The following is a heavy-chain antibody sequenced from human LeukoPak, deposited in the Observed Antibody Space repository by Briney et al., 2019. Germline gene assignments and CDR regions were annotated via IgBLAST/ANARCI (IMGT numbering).Heavy chain of an antibody. CDR3: ARAAITQNGHPGYFQQ. Sequence: GRSLRLSCAASGFIFSNYAFHWVRQAPGKGLEWVVIISHDGSYKFYADSVKGRFTISRDNSKNLLHLQMNSLRAEDTAVYYCARAAITQNGHPGYFQQWGQGTLVTVSS. D-gene: IGHD2-8*01. V-gene: IGHV3-30*04. J-gene: IGHJ1*01. CDR1: GFIFSNYA. CDR2: ISHDGSYK.